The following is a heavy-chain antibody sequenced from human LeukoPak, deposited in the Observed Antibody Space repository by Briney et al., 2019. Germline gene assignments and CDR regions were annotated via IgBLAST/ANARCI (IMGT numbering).Heavy chain of an antibody. CDR1: GGSMRSYY. V-gene: IGHV4-59*01. CDR2: IYYSGTT. CDR3: ARSSGYSSSGGLNWFDT. D-gene: IGHD6-13*01. J-gene: IGHJ5*02. Sequence: SETLSLTCTVSGGSMRSYYWSWIRQPPGKGLEWIGYIYYSGTTKYNPSLKSRVTISVDTSKNQFSLKLNSLTAADTAVYYCARSSGYSSSGGLNWFDTWGQGTLVTVSS.